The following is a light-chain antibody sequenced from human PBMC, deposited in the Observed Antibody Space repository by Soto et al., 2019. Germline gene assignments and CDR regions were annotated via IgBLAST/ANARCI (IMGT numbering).Light chain of an antibody. CDR3: KQYHTPPLT. V-gene: IGKV1-33*01. J-gene: IGKJ4*01. Sequence: DIQMTQSPSSLSASVGDRVTITCQASQDISNYLNWYQQKPGKAPKLLIYDASNLETGVPSRFREMYSGTVFPSKISTRHLEESEPIYCKQYHTPPLTFGGGTRVE. CDR2: DAS. CDR1: QDISNY.